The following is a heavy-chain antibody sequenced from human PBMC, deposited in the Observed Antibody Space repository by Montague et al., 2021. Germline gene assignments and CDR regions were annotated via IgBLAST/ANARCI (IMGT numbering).Heavy chain of an antibody. CDR1: GFTFSGYA. Sequence: SLRLSCAASGFTFSGYAMSWVRQAPGKGLEWVSGTSATGGGTFYADSVKGRFIISRDNPKNTLFLQMNSLRADDTAVYYCAKNRAAPGRSSLDYWGQGTLVTVSS. D-gene: IGHD6-13*01. J-gene: IGHJ4*02. CDR3: AKNRAAPGRSSLDY. V-gene: IGHV3-23*01. CDR2: TSATGGGT.